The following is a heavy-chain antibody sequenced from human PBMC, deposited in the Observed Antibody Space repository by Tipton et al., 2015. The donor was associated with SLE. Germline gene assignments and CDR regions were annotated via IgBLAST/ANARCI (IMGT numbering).Heavy chain of an antibody. Sequence: LRLSCTVSGGSISSGSYYWSWIRQPAGKGLEWIGRIYTSGSTNYNPSLKSRVTISVDTSKNQFSLKLSSVTAADTAVYYCARATVTGEDNWFDPWGQGTLVTVSS. CDR1: GGSISSGSYY. CDR2: IYTSGST. D-gene: IGHD7-27*01. CDR3: ARATVTGEDNWFDP. J-gene: IGHJ5*02. V-gene: IGHV4-61*02.